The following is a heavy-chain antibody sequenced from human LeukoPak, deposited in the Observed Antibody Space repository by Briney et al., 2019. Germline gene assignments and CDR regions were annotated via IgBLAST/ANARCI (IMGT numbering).Heavy chain of an antibody. CDR2: IYSGGST. J-gene: IGHJ4*02. D-gene: IGHD3-22*01. CDR3: ARGHFYDSSLGY. CDR1: GFTFSSYG. V-gene: IGHV3-53*01. Sequence: GGSLRLSCAASGFTFSSYGMSWVRQAPGKGLEWVSLIYSGGSTYYADSVKGRFTISRDNSKNTLYLQMNSLRAEDTAVYYCARGHFYDSSLGYWGQGTLVTISS.